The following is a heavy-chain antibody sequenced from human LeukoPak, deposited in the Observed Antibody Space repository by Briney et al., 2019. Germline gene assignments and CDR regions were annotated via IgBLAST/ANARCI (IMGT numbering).Heavy chain of an antibody. Sequence: PGGSLRLSCAASGFTFSSYGMHWVRQAPGKGLEWVAVIWYDGSNKYYADSVKGRFTISRDNSKNTLYLQMNSLRAEDTAVYYCARAAHDNGGKSVYYYYGMDVWGQGTTVTVSS. CDR1: GFTFSSYG. J-gene: IGHJ6*02. D-gene: IGHD4-23*01. CDR3: ARAAHDNGGKSVYYYYGMDV. CDR2: IWYDGSNK. V-gene: IGHV3-33*01.